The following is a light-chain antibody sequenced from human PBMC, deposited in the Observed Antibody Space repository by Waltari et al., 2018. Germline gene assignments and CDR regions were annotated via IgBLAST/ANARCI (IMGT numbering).Light chain of an antibody. J-gene: IGKJ3*01. CDR2: GAS. Sequence: EIVLTQSPGTLSLSPGERAPLSCRASRSVRNGYLAWYQQKPGQAPRLLISGASSRATGIPDRFSGSGSGTDFTLTISRLEPEDVAVYXCSQYGSSPFTFGPGTKVDIK. V-gene: IGKV3-20*01. CDR3: SQYGSSPFT. CDR1: RSVRNGY.